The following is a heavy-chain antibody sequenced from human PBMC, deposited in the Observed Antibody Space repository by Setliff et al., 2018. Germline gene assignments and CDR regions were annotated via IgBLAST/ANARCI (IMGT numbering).Heavy chain of an antibody. CDR2: IKSSREGATS. Sequence: GGSLRLSCSVSGITFKNAWMTWVRQAPGKGPEWVGRIKSSREGATSDYGAPAKGRFTISRDDSKNMIYLQMNNLKSDDTGFYYCTTGPRDSRNYLTWLNPWGQGTLVTVSS. CDR1: GITFKNAW. CDR3: TTGPRDSRNYLTWLNP. J-gene: IGHJ5*02. V-gene: IGHV3-15*01. D-gene: IGHD4-4*01.